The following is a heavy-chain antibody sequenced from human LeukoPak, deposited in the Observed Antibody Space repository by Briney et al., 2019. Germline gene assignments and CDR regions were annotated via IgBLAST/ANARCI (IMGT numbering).Heavy chain of an antibody. V-gene: IGHV4-30-4*01. J-gene: IGHJ4*02. CDR2: IYYSGST. D-gene: IGHD4-17*01. Sequence: PSETLSLTCTVSGGSISSGDYYWSWIRQPPGKGLEWIGYIYYSGSTYYNPSLKSRVTISVDTSKNQFSLKLSSVTAADTAVYYCARDYGGYDLDYWGQGTLVIVSS. CDR3: ARDYGGYDLDY. CDR1: GGSISSGDYY.